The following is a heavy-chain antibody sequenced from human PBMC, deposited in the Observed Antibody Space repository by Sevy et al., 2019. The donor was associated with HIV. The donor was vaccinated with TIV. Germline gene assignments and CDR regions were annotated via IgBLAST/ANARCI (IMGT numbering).Heavy chain of an antibody. V-gene: IGHV3-23*01. D-gene: IGHD3-3*01. CDR1: GFSFSTYA. CDR2: ISGSGTST. CDR3: GKVSIFGVGGFYDY. J-gene: IGHJ4*02. Sequence: GESLKISCAASGFSFSTYAMTWVRQAPGKGLEWVSGISGSGTSTYYTDSVKGRFTISRDNSKNTVYLQMNNLRAEDTAVYYCGKVSIFGVGGFYDYRGQGTLVTVSS.